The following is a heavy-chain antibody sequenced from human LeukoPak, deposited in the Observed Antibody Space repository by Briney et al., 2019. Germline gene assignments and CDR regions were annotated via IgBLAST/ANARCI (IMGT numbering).Heavy chain of an antibody. CDR3: ARVSGEMASPFDY. Sequence: ASVKVSCKASGGTFSSYAISWVRQAPGQGLEWMGRIIPILGIANYAQKFQGRVTITADKSTSTAYMELSSLRSEDTAVYYCARVSGEMASPFDYWGQGTLVTVSS. D-gene: IGHD5-24*01. CDR2: IIPILGIA. J-gene: IGHJ4*02. V-gene: IGHV1-69*04. CDR1: GGTFSSYA.